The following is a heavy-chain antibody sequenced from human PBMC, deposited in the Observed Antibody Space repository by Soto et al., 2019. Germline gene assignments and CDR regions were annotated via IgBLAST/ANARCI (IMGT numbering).Heavy chain of an antibody. D-gene: IGHD3-22*01. CDR3: ARVRREYDNSGPVDY. V-gene: IGHV4-30-2*01. CDR2: IYYGGST. Sequence: PSETLSLTCAVSGGSISSGDYSWNWIRQPPGKGLEWIGYIYYGGSTCYNPSLQSRVTMSVDRSRNQFSLKLNSVTAADTAVYYCARVRREYDNSGPVDYWGQGTLVTVSS. J-gene: IGHJ4*02. CDR1: GGSISSGDYS.